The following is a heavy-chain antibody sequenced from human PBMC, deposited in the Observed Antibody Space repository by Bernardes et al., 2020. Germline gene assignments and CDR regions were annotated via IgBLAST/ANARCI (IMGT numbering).Heavy chain of an antibody. CDR3: AKLEWLVPSFDY. Sequence: GSLRLSCAASGFTFSSYAMSWVRQAPGKGLEWVSAISGSGGSTYYADSVKGRFTISRDNSKNTLYLQMNSLRAEDTAVYYCAKLEWLVPSFDYWGQGTLVTVSS. J-gene: IGHJ4*02. CDR2: ISGSGGST. D-gene: IGHD6-19*01. V-gene: IGHV3-23*01. CDR1: GFTFSSYA.